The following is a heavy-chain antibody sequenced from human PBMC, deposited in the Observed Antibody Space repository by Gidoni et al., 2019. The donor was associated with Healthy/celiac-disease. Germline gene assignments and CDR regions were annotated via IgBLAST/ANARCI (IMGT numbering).Heavy chain of an antibody. CDR3: ARLPRVYGGNPPNAFDI. V-gene: IGHV5-51*01. Sequence: EVQLVQSGAEVKKPGESLTISCTGSGYSFTSYWIGWVRQMPGKGLGWMGIIYPGDSDTRYSPSFQGQVTISAEKSISTAYLQWSSLKASDTAMYYCARLPRVYGGNPPNAFDIWGQGTMVTVSS. CDR1: GYSFTSYW. CDR2: IYPGDSDT. J-gene: IGHJ3*02. D-gene: IGHD4-17*01.